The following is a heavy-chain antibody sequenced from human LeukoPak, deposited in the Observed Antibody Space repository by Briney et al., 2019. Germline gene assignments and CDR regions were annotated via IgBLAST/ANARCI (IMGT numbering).Heavy chain of an antibody. Sequence: GGSLRLSCAASGFTFSDYYMSWIRQAPGKGLEWVSYISSSGSAIYYADSVKGRFTISRDNAKNSLYLQMNSLRAEDTAVYYCARGDLYYYGSGYYFDYWGQGTLVTVSS. J-gene: IGHJ4*02. CDR3: ARGDLYYYGSGYYFDY. D-gene: IGHD3-10*01. CDR1: GFTFSDYY. V-gene: IGHV3-11*01. CDR2: ISSSGSAI.